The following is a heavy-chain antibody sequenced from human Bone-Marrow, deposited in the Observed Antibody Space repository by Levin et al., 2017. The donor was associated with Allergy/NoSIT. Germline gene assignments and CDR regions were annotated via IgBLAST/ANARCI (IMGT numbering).Heavy chain of an antibody. D-gene: IGHD2-2*01. CDR3: ARGVIVVVPAAIGWFDP. Sequence: GESLKISCAASGFTVSSNYMSWVRQAPGKGLEWVSVIYSGGSTYYADSVKGRFTISRDNSKNTLYLQMNSLRAEDTAVYYCARGVIVVVPAAIGWFDPWGQGTLVTVSS. J-gene: IGHJ5*02. CDR2: IYSGGST. V-gene: IGHV3-66*01. CDR1: GFTVSSNY.